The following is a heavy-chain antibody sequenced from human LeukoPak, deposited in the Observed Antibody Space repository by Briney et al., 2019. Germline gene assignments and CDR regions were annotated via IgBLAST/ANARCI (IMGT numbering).Heavy chain of an antibody. CDR3: GATYGGYYDSFLPPEH. Sequence: PRASLRLSCSGSGFTFNSYAMTWVRQAPGRVLEWVSSMSCSGHSRYYADSVKGRFSISRDNSANKFYLQMHSLTAEDTAVYYWGATYGGYYDSFLPPEHWGQGSLVIVSS. V-gene: IGHV3-23*01. D-gene: IGHD1-26*01. CDR1: GFTFNSYA. CDR2: MSCSGHSR. J-gene: IGHJ1*01.